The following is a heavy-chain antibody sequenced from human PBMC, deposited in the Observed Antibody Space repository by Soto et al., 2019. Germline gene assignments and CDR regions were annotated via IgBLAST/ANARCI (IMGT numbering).Heavy chain of an antibody. CDR2: IYYSGST. V-gene: IGHV4-39*01. J-gene: IGHJ6*02. Sequence: SETMSLRFTASGGTISSYDWSWIRQPPGKGLEWIGSIYYSGSTYYNPSLKSRVTISVDTSKNQFSLKLSSVTAADTAVYYCARTGDSSGYYGGYGMDVWGQGTTVTVSS. CDR3: ARTGDSSGYYGGYGMDV. D-gene: IGHD3-22*01. CDR1: GGTISSYD.